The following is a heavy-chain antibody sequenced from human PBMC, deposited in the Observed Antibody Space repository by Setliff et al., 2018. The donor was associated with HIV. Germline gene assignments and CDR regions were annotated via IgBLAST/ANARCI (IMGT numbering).Heavy chain of an antibody. J-gene: IGHJ5*02. D-gene: IGHD6-13*01. CDR1: GGSISSGSYY. V-gene: IGHV4-61*09. Sequence: SETLSLTCTVSGGSISSGSYYWSWIRQPAGKGLEWIGHIYTSGSTNYNPSLKSRVTISVDTSKNQFSLKLSSVTAADTAVYYCARFIAAAGTGWFDPWGQGTLVAVSS. CDR3: ARFIAAAGTGWFDP. CDR2: IYTSGST.